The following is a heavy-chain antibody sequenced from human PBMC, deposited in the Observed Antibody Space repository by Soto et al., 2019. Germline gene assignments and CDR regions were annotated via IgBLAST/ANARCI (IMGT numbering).Heavy chain of an antibody. CDR2: IRSKANSYAT. CDR3: ARETYGDYVGYXDP. V-gene: IGHV3-73*01. J-gene: IGHJ5*02. D-gene: IGHD4-17*01. CDR1: GFTFSVSA. Sequence: PGGSLRLSCAASGFTFSVSAMHWVRQASGKRLEWVGRIRSKANSYATVYAASVKGRFSISRDDSKNTAYLQMSSLKTEDTAVYYCARETYGDYVGYXDPWGQGILVTVSS.